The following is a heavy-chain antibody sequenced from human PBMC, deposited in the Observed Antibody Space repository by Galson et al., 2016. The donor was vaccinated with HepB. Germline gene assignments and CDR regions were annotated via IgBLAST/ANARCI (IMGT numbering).Heavy chain of an antibody. CDR2: IYYSGST. Sequence: ETLSLTCTVSGDSVSSGVYYWSWIRQPPGKGLEWIGDIYYSGSTNYNPSLKSRVTISVDTSKNQFSLNLNSVTAADTAIYYCACSHVDLDAMDVWGHGTTVTFSS. V-gene: IGHV4-61*08. CDR3: ACSHVDLDAMDV. D-gene: IGHD3/OR15-3a*01. J-gene: IGHJ6*02. CDR1: GDSVSSGVYY.